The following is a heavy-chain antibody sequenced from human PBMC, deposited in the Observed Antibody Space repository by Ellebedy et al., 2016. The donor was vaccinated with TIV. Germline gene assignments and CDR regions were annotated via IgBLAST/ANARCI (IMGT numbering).Heavy chain of an antibody. CDR3: ARSFVDTDKYYFDY. D-gene: IGHD5-18*01. CDR2: IYYSGST. Sequence: MPSETLSLTCTVSGGSISSYYWSRIRQPPGKGLEWIGYIYYSGSTNYNPSLKSRVTISVDTSKNQFSLKLSSVTAADTAVYYCARSFVDTDKYYFDYWGQGTLVTVSS. J-gene: IGHJ4*02. CDR1: GGSISSYY. V-gene: IGHV4-59*01.